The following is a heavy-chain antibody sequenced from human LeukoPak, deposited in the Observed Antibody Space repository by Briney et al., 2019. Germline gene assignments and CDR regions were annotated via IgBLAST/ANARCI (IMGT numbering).Heavy chain of an antibody. V-gene: IGHV1-69*13. Sequence: ASVKVSCKASGGTFSSYAISWVRQAPGQGLEWMGGIIPIFGTANYAQKFQGRVTITADESTSTAYKELSSLRSEDTAVYYCARSSIAARRTFDYWGQGTLVTVSS. J-gene: IGHJ4*02. D-gene: IGHD6-6*01. CDR1: GGTFSSYA. CDR2: IIPIFGTA. CDR3: ARSSIAARRTFDY.